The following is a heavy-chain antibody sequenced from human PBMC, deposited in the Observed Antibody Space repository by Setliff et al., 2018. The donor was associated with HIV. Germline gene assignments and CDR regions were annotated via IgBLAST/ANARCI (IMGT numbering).Heavy chain of an antibody. CDR1: GFTVSRHY. CDR2: ISVSGGTT. J-gene: IGHJ4*02. CDR3: ARCYGDYSCDF. D-gene: IGHD4-17*01. Sequence: GGSLRLSCAASGFTVSRHYMSWVRQAPGKGLEWVSAISVSGGTTYYADSVKGRFTISRDNSKNTLSLQMNSLRAEDTAVYYCARCYGDYSCDFWGQGSLVTVSS. V-gene: IGHV3-23*01.